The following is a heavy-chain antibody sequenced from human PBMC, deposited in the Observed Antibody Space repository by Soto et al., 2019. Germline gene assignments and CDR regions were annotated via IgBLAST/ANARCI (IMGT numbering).Heavy chain of an antibody. CDR1: GYKFTDYF. V-gene: IGHV1-2*02. Sequence: QVQLVQSGAEVKKAGASVKVSCKASGYKFTDYFLHWVRQAPDQGLEYMGWLNPSSGATKYAQQFRGRVTMTRAPXXXPXXTDLSRLSSDDTAVYYCAREAAVTHCLGGSCNREYYYGLDVWGQGTSVAVSS. J-gene: IGHJ6*02. D-gene: IGHD2-15*01. CDR3: AREAAVTHCLGGSCNREYYYGLDV. CDR2: LNPSSGAT.